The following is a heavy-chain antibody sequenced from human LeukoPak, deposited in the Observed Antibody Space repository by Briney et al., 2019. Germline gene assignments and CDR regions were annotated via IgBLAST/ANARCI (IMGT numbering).Heavy chain of an antibody. CDR2: ITWNGGST. D-gene: IGHD1-1*01. CDR3: ARGIDDGNNWFDP. V-gene: IGHV3-20*04. Sequence: GGSLRLSCAASGFTFDDYGMSWVRQAPGKGLEWVSGITWNGGSTGYADSVKGRFTISRNNAKNSLYLQMNSLRADDTALYYCARGIDDGNNWFDPWGQGTLVTVSS. CDR1: GFTFDDYG. J-gene: IGHJ5*02.